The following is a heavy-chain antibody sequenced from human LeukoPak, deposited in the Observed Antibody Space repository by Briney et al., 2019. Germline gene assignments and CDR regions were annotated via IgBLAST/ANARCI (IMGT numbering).Heavy chain of an antibody. CDR1: GFTGSNNY. J-gene: IGHJ5*02. D-gene: IGHD4-17*01. CDR2: IHSSGGT. Sequence: GGSLRLSCAASGFTGSNNYMSWVRQAPGKGLEWVSAIHSSGGTYYADSVKGRFTISRDTSKNTLYLQINSLRVEDTAVYYCIVFGDSNHWGQGTLVTVSS. V-gene: IGHV3-53*01. CDR3: IVFGDSNH.